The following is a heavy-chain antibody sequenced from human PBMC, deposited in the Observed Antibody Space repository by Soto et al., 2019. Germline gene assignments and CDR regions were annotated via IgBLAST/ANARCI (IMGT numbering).Heavy chain of an antibody. CDR3: ARGGGITMVRGRTSSSGLDL. D-gene: IGHD3-10*01. CDR2: INHSGNN. J-gene: IGHJ2*01. Sequence: PSETLSLTCVFSGGSFGTYYYNWIRQSPGKGLEGIGEINHSGNNNYSPSLKSRVAISVDTSKNQFSLKLSSVTAADTAVYYCARGGGITMVRGRTSSSGLDLWGRGTLVTVSS. V-gene: IGHV4-34*01. CDR1: GGSFGTYY.